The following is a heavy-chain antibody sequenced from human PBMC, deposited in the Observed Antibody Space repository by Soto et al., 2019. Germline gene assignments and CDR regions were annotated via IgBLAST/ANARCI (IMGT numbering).Heavy chain of an antibody. V-gene: IGHV3-9*01. Sequence: EVQLVESGGGLVQPGRSLRLSCAASGFTFDDYAMHWVRQAPGKGLEWVSGISWNSGSIGYADSVKGRFTISRDNAKNSLYLQMNRLRAEDTALYYCAKDAYGDYPYFDYWGQGTLVTVSS. CDR1: GFTFDDYA. D-gene: IGHD4-17*01. J-gene: IGHJ4*02. CDR3: AKDAYGDYPYFDY. CDR2: ISWNSGSI.